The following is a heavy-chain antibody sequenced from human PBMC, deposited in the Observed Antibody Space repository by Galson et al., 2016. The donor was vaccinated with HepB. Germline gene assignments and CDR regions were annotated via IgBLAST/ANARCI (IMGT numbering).Heavy chain of an antibody. D-gene: IGHD3-22*01. J-gene: IGHJ4*02. CDR1: GFTFSYYA. CDR2: LFDSAETT. CDR3: VPYCDTLNCPYDS. Sequence: SLRLSCAASGFTFSYYAMGWVRQAPGKGLDWVSALFDSAETTYYADSVKGRFTISRDNSKNTLYLQMHSLRAEDTAVYYCVPYCDTLNCPYDSWGQGTLVTVSS. V-gene: IGHV3-23*01.